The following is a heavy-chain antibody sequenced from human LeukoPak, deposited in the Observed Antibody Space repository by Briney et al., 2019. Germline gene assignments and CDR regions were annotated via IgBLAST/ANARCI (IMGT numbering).Heavy chain of an antibody. CDR1: GYSISSGYY. D-gene: IGHD1-20*01. J-gene: IGHJ4*02. CDR3: AAGIPYNWNDGIFDY. V-gene: IGHV4-38-2*01. CDR2: IYHSGST. Sequence: SETLSLTCAVSGYSISSGYYWGWIRQPPGKGLEWIGSIYHSGSTYYNPSLKSRVTISVDTSKNQFSLKLSSVTVADTAVYYCAAGIPYNWNDGIFDYWGQGTLVTVSS.